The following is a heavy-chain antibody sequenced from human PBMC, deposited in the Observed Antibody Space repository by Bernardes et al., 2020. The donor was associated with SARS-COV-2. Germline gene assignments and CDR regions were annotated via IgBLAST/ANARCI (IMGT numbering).Heavy chain of an antibody. Sequence: GGSLRLSCAASGFTFSSYAMNWVRQAPGKGLEWVSHITAYGGSTYYADSVKGRFTISRDNSKNTLYLQMNSLRAEDTAVYYCAKTGLYTYGVPTFDSWGQGTLVTVSS. J-gene: IGHJ4*02. CDR1: GFTFSSYA. D-gene: IGHD5-18*01. CDR2: ITAYGGST. V-gene: IGHV3-23*01. CDR3: AKTGLYTYGVPTFDS.